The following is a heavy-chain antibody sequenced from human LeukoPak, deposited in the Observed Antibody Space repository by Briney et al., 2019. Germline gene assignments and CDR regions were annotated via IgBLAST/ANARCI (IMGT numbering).Heavy chain of an antibody. Sequence: SETLSLTCTVSGGSISSYYWSWIRQPPGKGLEWIGYIYYSGSTNYNPSPKSRVTISVDTSKNQFSLKLSSVTAADTAVYYCARRNAVTTVAFDYWGQGTLVTVSS. CDR1: GGSISSYY. CDR3: ARRNAVTTVAFDY. J-gene: IGHJ4*02. CDR2: IYYSGST. V-gene: IGHV4-59*08. D-gene: IGHD4-17*01.